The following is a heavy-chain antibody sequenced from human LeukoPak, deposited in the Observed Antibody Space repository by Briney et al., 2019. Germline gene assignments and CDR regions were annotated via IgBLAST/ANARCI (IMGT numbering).Heavy chain of an antibody. J-gene: IGHJ6*02. V-gene: IGHV1-2*02. Sequence: GASVKVSCKASGYIFTGYYIHWVRQAPGQGLEWMGWMNPNSGGTNYAQKFQGRVTMTRNTSISTAYMELSSLRSEDTAVYYCARGSIPPYYYDSSGYGVYYYYGMDVWGQGTTVTVSS. CDR2: MNPNSGGT. CDR1: GYIFTGYY. D-gene: IGHD3-22*01. CDR3: ARGSIPPYYYDSSGYGVYYYYGMDV.